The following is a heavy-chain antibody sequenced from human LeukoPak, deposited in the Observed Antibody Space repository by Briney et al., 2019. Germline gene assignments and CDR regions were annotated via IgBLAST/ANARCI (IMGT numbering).Heavy chain of an antibody. D-gene: IGHD6-13*01. J-gene: IGHJ5*02. CDR2: ISSSSSDM. V-gene: IGHV3-21*01. Sequence: PGGSLRLSCAASGFTFSSYSMNWVRQTPGKGLEWVSSISSSSSDMYYADSLKGRFTISRDNAKNSLYLQMNSLRAEDTAVYYCARGSSSWYGAPGANWFDPWGQGTLVTVSS. CDR3: ARGSSSWYGAPGANWFDP. CDR1: GFTFSSYS.